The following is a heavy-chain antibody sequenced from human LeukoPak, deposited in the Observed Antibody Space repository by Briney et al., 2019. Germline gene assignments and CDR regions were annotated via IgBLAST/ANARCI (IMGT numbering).Heavy chain of an antibody. CDR1: GGSISSGGYY. CDR2: IYYSGST. D-gene: IGHD6-6*01. J-gene: IGHJ4*02. Sequence: PSETLSLTCTVSGGSISSGGYYWSWIRQHPGKGLEWIGYIYYSGSTYCNPSLKSRVTISVDTSKNQFSLKLSSVTAADTAVYYCAGSYSSSSFLSPLYWGQGTLVTVSS. V-gene: IGHV4-31*03. CDR3: AGSYSSSSFLSPLY.